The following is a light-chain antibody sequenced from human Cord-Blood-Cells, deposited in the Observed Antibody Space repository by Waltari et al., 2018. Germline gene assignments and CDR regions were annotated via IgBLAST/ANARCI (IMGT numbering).Light chain of an antibody. J-gene: IGLJ2*01. CDR2: QDS. CDR3: QAWDSSTAV. CDR1: TLGDKY. Sequence: SYELTPPPSVSVSPGQTASITCSGDTLGDKYACWYQQKPGQSPVLVIYQDSRRPSGIPDRFSGSNSGNTATLTISGTQAMDEADYYCQAWDSSTAVFGGGTKLTVL. V-gene: IGLV3-1*01.